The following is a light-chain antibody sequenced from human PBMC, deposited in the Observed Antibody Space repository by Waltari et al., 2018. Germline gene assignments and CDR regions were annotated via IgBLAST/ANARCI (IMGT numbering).Light chain of an antibody. CDR1: QGIRND. V-gene: IGKV1-6*01. Sequence: AIQMTHSPSSPSASVGDSVTLTCRASQGIRNDLGWYQQKPGKAPKVLIYAASSLQSGVPTRFSGSGSGTDFTLTISSLQPDDFATYYCLQDYIYPWTFGQGTKVEIK. CDR3: LQDYIYPWT. CDR2: AAS. J-gene: IGKJ1*01.